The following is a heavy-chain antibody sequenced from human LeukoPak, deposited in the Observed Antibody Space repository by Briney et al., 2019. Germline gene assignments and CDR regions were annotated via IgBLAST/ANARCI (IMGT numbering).Heavy chain of an antibody. CDR3: ARVSYVVWWFDP. Sequence: SEILSLTCTVSGGSISSGGFYWSWIRQHPGKGLEWIGTMYYSGSTYYNPSLKSRVTILVDTSKNQFSLKLSSVTAADTAVYYCARVSYVVWWFDPWGQGTLVTVSS. V-gene: IGHV4-31*03. J-gene: IGHJ5*02. D-gene: IGHD3-16*01. CDR1: GGSISSGGFY. CDR2: MYYSGST.